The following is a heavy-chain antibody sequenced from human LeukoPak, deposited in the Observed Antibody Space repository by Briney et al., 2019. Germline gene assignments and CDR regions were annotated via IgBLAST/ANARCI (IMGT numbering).Heavy chain of an antibody. Sequence: ASVKVSCKASGYTFTGYYTHWVRPAPGQGLDGMGWINPNSGGTNYAQKFQGRVTMTRDTSISTAYMELSRLRSDDTAVYYCARGRNYYDSSGYYPDYWGQGTLVTVSS. CDR2: INPNSGGT. D-gene: IGHD3-22*01. CDR1: GYTFTGYY. V-gene: IGHV1-2*02. J-gene: IGHJ4*02. CDR3: ARGRNYYDSSGYYPDY.